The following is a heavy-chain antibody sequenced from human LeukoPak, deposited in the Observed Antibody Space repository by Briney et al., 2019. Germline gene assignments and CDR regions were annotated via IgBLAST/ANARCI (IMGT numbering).Heavy chain of an antibody. CDR3: ARGDTFLPTHYFDP. CDR2: VSAYNGKT. J-gene: IGHJ5*02. Sequence: ASVKVSCKASGYTFTSYYVHWVRQAPGQGLEWMGWVSAYNGKTNYAQSLQDRVTMTTDTPTSTVYMELRSLRSDDTALYYCARGDTFLPTHYFDPWGQGTLVTVSS. D-gene: IGHD2/OR15-2a*01. CDR1: GYTFTSYY. V-gene: IGHV1-18*04.